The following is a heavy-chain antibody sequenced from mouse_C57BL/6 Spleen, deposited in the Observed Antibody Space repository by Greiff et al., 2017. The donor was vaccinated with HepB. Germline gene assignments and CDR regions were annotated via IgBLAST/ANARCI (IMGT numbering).Heavy chain of an antibody. J-gene: IGHJ3*01. Sequence: QVQLQQPGAELVRPGSSVKLSCKASGYTFTSYWMDWVKQRPGQGLEWIGNIYPSDSETHYNQKFKDKATLTVDKSSSTAYMQLSSLTSEDSAVYYCARDYYYGSSYGAWFAYWGQGTLVTVSA. D-gene: IGHD1-1*01. CDR2: IYPSDSET. CDR1: GYTFTSYW. V-gene: IGHV1-61*01. CDR3: ARDYYYGSSYGAWFAY.